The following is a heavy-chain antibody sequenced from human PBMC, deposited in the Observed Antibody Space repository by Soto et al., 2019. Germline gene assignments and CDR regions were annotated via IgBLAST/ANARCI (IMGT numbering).Heavy chain of an antibody. CDR2: IKQDGSEK. J-gene: IGHJ4*02. CDR3: ARKGLYDFWSGYYTGIAAAGNPFDY. V-gene: IGHV3-7*05. D-gene: IGHD3-3*01. Sequence: PGGSLRLSCAASGFTFSSYWMSWARQAPGKGLEWVANIKQDGSEKYYVDSVKGRFTISRDNAKNSLYLQMNSLRAEDTAVYYCARKGLYDFWSGYYTGIAAAGNPFDYWGQGTLVTGSS. CDR1: GFTFSSYW.